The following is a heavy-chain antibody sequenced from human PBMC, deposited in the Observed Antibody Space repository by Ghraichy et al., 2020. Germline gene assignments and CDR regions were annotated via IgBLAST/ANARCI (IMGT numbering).Heavy chain of an antibody. Sequence: SETLSLTCAVYGGSFRGYSWTWIRQPPGKGLECIGEMNHSGSTNYTPSLKSRVTISIDTSKNQFSLKLRSVTAADTAVYYCARATIRNGMDVWGQGTTVTVSS. CDR2: MNHSGST. D-gene: IGHD5-12*01. J-gene: IGHJ6*02. CDR3: ARATIRNGMDV. CDR1: GGSFRGYS. V-gene: IGHV4-34*01.